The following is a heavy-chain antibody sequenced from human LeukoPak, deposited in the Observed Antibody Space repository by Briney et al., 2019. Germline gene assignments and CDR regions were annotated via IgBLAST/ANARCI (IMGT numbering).Heavy chain of an antibody. V-gene: IGHV3-30-3*01. CDR1: GFTFSHYA. Sequence: GGSLRLPCADCGFTFSHYAMHCVRKAPGKGVEWVAVFSDDGTNKYYADSVKGRFTISRDTSKNTLYLQMNSLRPEDTAVYYCARSGIVSTTPLGSYWGQGTLVTVSS. D-gene: IGHD5/OR15-5a*01. J-gene: IGHJ4*02. CDR3: ARSGIVSTTPLGSY. CDR2: FSDDGTNK.